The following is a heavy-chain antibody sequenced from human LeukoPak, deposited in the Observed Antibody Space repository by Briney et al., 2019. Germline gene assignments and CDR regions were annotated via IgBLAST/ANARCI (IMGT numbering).Heavy chain of an antibody. V-gene: IGHV1-2*06. CDR3: ASSTQSRYFDWLLDY. D-gene: IGHD3-9*01. CDR2: INTNSGGT. Sequence: ASVKVSCKASGYTFTGYYMHWVRQAPGQGLEWMGRINTNSGGTNYAQKFQGRVTMTRDTSISTAYMELSRLRSDDTAVYYCASSTQSRYFDWLLDYWGQGTLVTVSS. CDR1: GYTFTGYY. J-gene: IGHJ4*02.